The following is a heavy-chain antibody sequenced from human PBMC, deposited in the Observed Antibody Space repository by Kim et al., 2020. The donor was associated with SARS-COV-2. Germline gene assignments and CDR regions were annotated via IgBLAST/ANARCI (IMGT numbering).Heavy chain of an antibody. D-gene: IGHD3-22*01. CDR3: AREMDYYDSSGYYFFDY. J-gene: IGHJ4*02. CDR1: GFTFSSYS. V-gene: IGHV3-21*01. Sequence: GGSLRLSCAASGFTFSSYSMNWVRQAPGKGLEWVSSISSSSSYIYYADSVKGRFTISRDNAKNSLYLQMNSLRAEDTAVYYCAREMDYYDSSGYYFFDYWGQGTLVTVSS. CDR2: ISSSSSYI.